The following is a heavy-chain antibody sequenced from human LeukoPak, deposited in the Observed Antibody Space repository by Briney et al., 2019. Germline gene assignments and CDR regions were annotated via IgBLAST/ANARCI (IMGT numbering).Heavy chain of an antibody. CDR3: ARGYDY. V-gene: IGHV4-39*01. D-gene: IGHD3-22*01. Sequence: PSETLSLTCTVSGGSIIGSTSYWGWIRQPPGKGLDWIGIINYSGSTYYNPSLRSRVTISGDTSKNQFSLKLNSVTASDTAVYYCARGYDYWGQGTLVTVSP. CDR1: GGSIIGSTSY. J-gene: IGHJ4*02. CDR2: INYSGST.